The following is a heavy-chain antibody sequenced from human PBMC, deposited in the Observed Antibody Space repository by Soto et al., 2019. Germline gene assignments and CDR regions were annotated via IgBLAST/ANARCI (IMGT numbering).Heavy chain of an antibody. CDR1: GGSISSGGYY. Sequence: QVQLQESGPGLVKPSQTLSLTCTVSGGSISSGGYYWSWIRQYPGKGLEWIGYIYYSGSTYYNPSLTSRVNISVATSKNQFSLRLSSVTAADTAVYYCARDGRWLQNYYYGMDVWGQGTTVTVSS. J-gene: IGHJ6*02. D-gene: IGHD5-12*01. CDR3: ARDGRWLQNYYYGMDV. CDR2: IYYSGST. V-gene: IGHV4-31*03.